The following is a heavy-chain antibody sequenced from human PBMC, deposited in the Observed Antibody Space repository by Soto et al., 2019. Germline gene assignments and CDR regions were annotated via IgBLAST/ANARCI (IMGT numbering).Heavy chain of an antibody. Sequence: QITLKESGPTLVKPTQTLTLTCTFSGFSLSTSGVGVGWIRQPPGKALEWLALIYWDDDKRYSPSLKSRLTITKDASKNQVVLTMSNMDHVDTATYYCADRRNCCGCSCYPTFNYWGQGTLVTVSS. CDR3: ADRRNCCGCSCYPTFNY. V-gene: IGHV2-5*02. CDR2: IYWDDDK. D-gene: IGHD2-15*01. CDR1: GFSLSTSGVG. J-gene: IGHJ4*02.